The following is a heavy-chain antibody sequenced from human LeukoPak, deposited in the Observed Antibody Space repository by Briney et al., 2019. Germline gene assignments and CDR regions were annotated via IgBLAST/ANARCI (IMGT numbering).Heavy chain of an antibody. Sequence: GESLKISCKGSGYNFATNWIGWVRQMPGKGLEWMGIIYPGDSDTKYNPSVQGQVTISADKSINTAYLQWSSLKASDIAMYYCARQRDSGSYYQRAFDIWGQGTMVTVSS. V-gene: IGHV5-51*01. D-gene: IGHD1-26*01. CDR3: ARQRDSGSYYQRAFDI. CDR2: IYPGDSDT. J-gene: IGHJ3*02. CDR1: GYNFATNW.